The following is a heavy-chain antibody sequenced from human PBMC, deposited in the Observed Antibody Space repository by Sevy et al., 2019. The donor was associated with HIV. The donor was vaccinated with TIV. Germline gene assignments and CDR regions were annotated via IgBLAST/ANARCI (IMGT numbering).Heavy chain of an antibody. CDR1: GFTFSSYS. CDR3: ARAYTSFSSGWYKDYYGMDV. D-gene: IGHD6-19*01. CDR2: ISSSSYI. V-gene: IGHV3-21*01. Sequence: GGSLRLSCAASGFTFSSYSMNWVRQAPGKGLEWVSSISSSSYIYYADSVKGRFTIARDNAKNSLYLQMNGLRAEDTAVYYCARAYTSFSSGWYKDYYGMDVWGQGTTVTVSS. J-gene: IGHJ6*02.